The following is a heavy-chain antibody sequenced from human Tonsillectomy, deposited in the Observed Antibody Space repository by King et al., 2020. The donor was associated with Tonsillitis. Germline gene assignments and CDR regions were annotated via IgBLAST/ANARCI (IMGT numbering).Heavy chain of an antibody. CDR1: GFTFSTYA. CDR3: AKDGSGYDSPVFDY. D-gene: IGHD5-12*01. CDR2: ISGSGDST. V-gene: IGHV3-23*04. J-gene: IGHJ4*02. Sequence: EVQLVESGGALVQPGGSLRLSCAASGFTFSTYAMRWVRQAPGKGLEWVSAISGSGDSTYYADSVKGRFTISRDNPKNTLYLQMNSLRAEDTAVYYCAKDGSGYDSPVFDYWGQGTLVTVSS.